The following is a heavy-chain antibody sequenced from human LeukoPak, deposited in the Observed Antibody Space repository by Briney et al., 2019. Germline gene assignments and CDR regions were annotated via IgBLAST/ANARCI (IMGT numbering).Heavy chain of an antibody. CDR1: GFTFSSYA. D-gene: IGHD6-13*01. Sequence: GGSLRLSCAASGFTFSSYAMSWVRQAPGKGLEWGSGISGSGGKTYYADSVKGRFTISRDNFKNTLYLQMNSLRAEDTAVYYCARDFRAAAGPNDYWGQGTLVTVSS. J-gene: IGHJ4*02. CDR2: ISGSGGKT. CDR3: ARDFRAAAGPNDY. V-gene: IGHV3-23*01.